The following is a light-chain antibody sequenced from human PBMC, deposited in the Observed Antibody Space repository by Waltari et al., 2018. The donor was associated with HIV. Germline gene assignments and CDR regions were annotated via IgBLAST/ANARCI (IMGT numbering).Light chain of an antibody. Sequence: DIQLTQSPASLSASVGDRVTITCRASQAISNSIAWYQQKPGKAPRLLLFAASRLETGVTSRFIGRGSGTFFTLTITSLQPGDFATYYCQQYYSTTTWTCGQGTRVE. CDR3: QQYYSTTTWT. J-gene: IGKJ1*01. CDR1: QAISNS. CDR2: AAS. V-gene: IGKV1-NL1*01.